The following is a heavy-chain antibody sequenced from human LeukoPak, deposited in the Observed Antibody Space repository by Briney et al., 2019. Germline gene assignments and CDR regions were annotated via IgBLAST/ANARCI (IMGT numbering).Heavy chain of an antibody. Sequence: PSETLSHIRSVSGGSISSYYWNWIRRPPGKGLEWIGYIYYTGSTNYNPSLKSRVTISLDTSKNQFSLRLTSVTPADTAVYYCAKTYSSAWYYFDYWGQGTPVTVSS. V-gene: IGHV4-59*01. CDR3: AKTYSSAWYYFDY. J-gene: IGHJ4*02. D-gene: IGHD6-19*01. CDR2: IYYTGST. CDR1: GGSISSYY.